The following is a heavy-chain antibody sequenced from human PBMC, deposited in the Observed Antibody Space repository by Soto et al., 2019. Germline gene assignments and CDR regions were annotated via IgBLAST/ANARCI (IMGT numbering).Heavy chain of an antibody. J-gene: IGHJ4*02. D-gene: IGHD3-9*01. CDR2: INSDGSST. V-gene: IGHV3-74*01. CDR1: GFAFSSYW. Sequence: SGGSLRLSYAASGFAFSSYWMHWVRQAPGKGLVWVSRINSDGSSTSYADSVKGRFTISRDNAKNTLYLQMNSLRAEDTAVHYCARALPYYDILTGLSGGIFDYWDQGTLVTVS. CDR3: ARALPYYDILTGLSGGIFDY.